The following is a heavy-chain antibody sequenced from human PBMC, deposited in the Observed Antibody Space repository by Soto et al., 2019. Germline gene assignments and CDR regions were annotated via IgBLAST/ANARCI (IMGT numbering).Heavy chain of an antibody. CDR2: INPNSGGT. V-gene: IGHV1-2*02. Sequence: AASVKVSCKASGYTFTGYYMHWVRQAPGQGLEWMGWINPNSGGTNYAQKFQGRVTMTRDTSISTAYMELSRLRSDDTAVYYCARSNPHYYYYGMDVWGQGTTVTVSS. J-gene: IGHJ6*02. CDR3: ARSNPHYYYYGMDV. CDR1: GYTFTGYY.